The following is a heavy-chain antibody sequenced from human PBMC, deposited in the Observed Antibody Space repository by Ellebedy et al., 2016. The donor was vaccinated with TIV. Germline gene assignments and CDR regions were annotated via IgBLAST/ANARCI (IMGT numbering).Heavy chain of an antibody. V-gene: IGHV3-33*01. D-gene: IGHD5-12*01. CDR2: IWFDVSTK. CDR1: GFTFSSYG. J-gene: IGHJ4*02. CDR3: ARGRGGYSGYLDH. Sequence: GESLKISCVTSGFTFSSYGVHWVRQAPGKGLEWVAVIWFDVSTKYYADSVKGRFTISRDITENTLYLQMNSLRAEDTAVYYCARGRGGYSGYLDHWGRGTLVTVSS.